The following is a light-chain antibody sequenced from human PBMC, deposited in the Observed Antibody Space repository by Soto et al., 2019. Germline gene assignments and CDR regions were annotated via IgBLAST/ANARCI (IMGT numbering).Light chain of an antibody. V-gene: IGLV2-14*01. CDR2: EVT. Sequence: QSALTQPASVSGSPGQSITISCTGTSSDIGDYFYVSWSQQHPGKVPKLIIYEVTNRPSGVTSRFSGSKSENTASLTISGLQAEDEADYYCSSYSATNTLVFGSGTKVTVL. J-gene: IGLJ1*01. CDR1: SSDIGDYFY. CDR3: SSYSATNTLV.